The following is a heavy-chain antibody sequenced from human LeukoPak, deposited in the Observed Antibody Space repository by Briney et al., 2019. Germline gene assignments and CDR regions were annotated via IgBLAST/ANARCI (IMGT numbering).Heavy chain of an antibody. V-gene: IGHV4-39*01. Sequence: SETLSLTCTVSGGSISSSSYYWGWIRQPPGKGLEWIGSIYYSGSTYYNLSLKSRVTISVDTSKNQFSLKLSSVTAADTAVYYCARGVGVAAADPVYNWFDPWGQGTLVTVSS. CDR3: ARGVGVAAADPVYNWFDP. J-gene: IGHJ5*02. CDR1: GGSISSSSYY. CDR2: IYYSGST. D-gene: IGHD6-13*01.